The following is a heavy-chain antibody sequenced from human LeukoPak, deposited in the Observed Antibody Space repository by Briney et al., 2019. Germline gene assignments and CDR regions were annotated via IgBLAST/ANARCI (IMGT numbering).Heavy chain of an antibody. CDR2: IYYSGTT. J-gene: IGHJ4*02. CDR1: GGSISSSSYY. D-gene: IGHD3-10*01. Sequence: SETLSLTCTVSGGSISSSSYYWGWIRQPPGTGLEWIGSIYYSGTTYYNPSLKSRVTISVDTSKNQFSLILSSVTAADTAVYYCARVGQIVGYYGPGSQVDYWGQGTLVTVSS. V-gene: IGHV4-39*07. CDR3: ARVGQIVGYYGPGSQVDY.